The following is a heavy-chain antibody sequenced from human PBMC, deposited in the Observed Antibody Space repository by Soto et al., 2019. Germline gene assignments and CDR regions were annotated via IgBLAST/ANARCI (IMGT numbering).Heavy chain of an antibody. Sequence: SETLSLTCAVSGDSISRGYYWAWIRQPPGKGLEWVASIYHTGTTYYNPSLTSRVTISVDTSKNQFSLKLSSVTAADTAVYYCARARQSEYSSAYYYYYYGMDVWGQGTTVTVSS. CDR2: IYHTGTT. CDR3: ARARQSEYSSAYYYYYYGMDV. V-gene: IGHV4-38-2*01. D-gene: IGHD6-6*01. J-gene: IGHJ6*02. CDR1: GDSISRGYY.